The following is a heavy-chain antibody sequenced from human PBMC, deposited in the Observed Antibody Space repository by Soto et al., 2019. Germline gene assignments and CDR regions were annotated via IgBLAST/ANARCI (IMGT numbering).Heavy chain of an antibody. CDR2: INAGNGNT. Sequence: GASVKVSCKASGYTFTSYAMHWVRQAPGQRLEWMGWINAGNGNTKYSQKFQGRVTITRDTSASTAYMELSSLRSEDTAVYYCARRYAAVVVDAQQGTWFDHLGPGNPGHRLL. D-gene: IGHD2-15*01. J-gene: IGHJ5*02. CDR1: GYTFTSYA. V-gene: IGHV1-3*01. CDR3: ARRYAAVVVDAQQGTWFDH.